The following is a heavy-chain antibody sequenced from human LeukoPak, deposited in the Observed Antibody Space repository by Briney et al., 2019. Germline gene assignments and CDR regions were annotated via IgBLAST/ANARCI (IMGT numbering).Heavy chain of an antibody. CDR3: ARLRITMIVVVTYYVGRFDI. CDR2: IYYSGST. D-gene: IGHD3-22*01. J-gene: IGHJ3*02. V-gene: IGHV4-39*01. CDR1: GGSISSSSYY. Sequence: SETLSLTCTVSGGSISSSSYYWGWIRQPPGKGLEWIGSIYYSGSTYYNPSLKSRVTISVDTSKNQFSLKLSSVTAADTAVYYCARLRITMIVVVTYYVGRFDIWGQGTMVTVS.